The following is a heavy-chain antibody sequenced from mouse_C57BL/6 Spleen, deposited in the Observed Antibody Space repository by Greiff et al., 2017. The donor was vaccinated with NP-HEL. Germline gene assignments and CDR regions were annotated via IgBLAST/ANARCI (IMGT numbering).Heavy chain of an antibody. CDR3: ARRLNYGSRGDYAMDY. Sequence: EVKLVESGGGLVKPGGSLKLSCAASGFTFSDYGMHWVRQAPEKGLEWVAYISSGSSTIYYADTVKGRFTISRDNAKNTLFLQMTSLRSEDTAMYYCARRLNYGSRGDYAMDYWGQGTSVTVSS. CDR2: ISSGSSTI. D-gene: IGHD1-1*01. V-gene: IGHV5-17*01. J-gene: IGHJ4*01. CDR1: GFTFSDYG.